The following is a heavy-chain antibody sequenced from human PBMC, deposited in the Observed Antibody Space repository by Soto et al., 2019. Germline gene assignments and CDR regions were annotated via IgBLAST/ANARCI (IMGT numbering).Heavy chain of an antibody. V-gene: IGHV1-24*01. CDR3: ETAPLGDIVVVPADIGDFDI. CDR2: FDPEDGET. D-gene: IGHD2-2*02. J-gene: IGHJ3*02. CDR1: GYTLTELS. Sequence: ASVKVSCKVSGYTLTELSMHWVRQAPGKGLEWMGGFDPEDGETIYAQKFQGRVTTTEDTSTDTAYMELSSLRSEDTAVYYCETAPLGDIVVVPADIGDFDIWGQGTMVTVSS.